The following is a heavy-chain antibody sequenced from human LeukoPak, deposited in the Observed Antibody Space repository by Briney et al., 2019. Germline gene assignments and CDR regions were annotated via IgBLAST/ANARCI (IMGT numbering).Heavy chain of an antibody. CDR3: VKDPEAWMELWGSSNYFDY. CDR1: GFTFSSHA. V-gene: IGHV3-23*01. CDR2: ISGSGDST. D-gene: IGHD5-18*01. Sequence: PGGSLRLSCAASGFTFSSHAMSWVRQAPGKGLEWVSGISGSGDSTYYADSVKGRFTISRDNSKKKLYLQMKSLRAEDTAVYYCVKDPEAWMELWGSSNYFDYWGQGTLVTVSS. J-gene: IGHJ4*02.